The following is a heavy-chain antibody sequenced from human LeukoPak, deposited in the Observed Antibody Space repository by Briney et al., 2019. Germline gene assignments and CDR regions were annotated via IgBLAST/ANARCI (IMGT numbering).Heavy chain of an antibody. Sequence: KPGGSLRLSCAASGFTFSDYIMNWVRQAPGKGLEWVSYISSSSNYIYYADSVKGRFTISRDNAKNSLYLQMNSLRAEDTAVYYCARAPTGIVPTIISYYWGQGTLVTVSS. D-gene: IGHD5-12*01. V-gene: IGHV3-21*01. CDR1: GFTFSDYI. CDR2: ISSSSNYI. CDR3: ARAPTGIVPTIISYY. J-gene: IGHJ4*02.